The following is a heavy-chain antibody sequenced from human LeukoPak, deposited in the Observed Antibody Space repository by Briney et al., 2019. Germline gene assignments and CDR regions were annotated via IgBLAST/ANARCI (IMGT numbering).Heavy chain of an antibody. Sequence: SGGSLRLSCAASGFTFSSYGMHWVRQAPGKGLEWVAVISYDGSNKYYADSVKGRFTISRDNSKNTLYLQMNSLRAEDTAVYYCAGDSSGYYSYYYYGMDVWGQGTTVTVSS. D-gene: IGHD3-22*01. CDR2: ISYDGSNK. CDR3: AGDSSGYYSYYYYGMDV. CDR1: GFTFSSYG. J-gene: IGHJ6*02. V-gene: IGHV3-30*03.